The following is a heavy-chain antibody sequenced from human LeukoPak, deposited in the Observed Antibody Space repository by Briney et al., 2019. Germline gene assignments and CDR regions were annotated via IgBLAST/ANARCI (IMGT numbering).Heavy chain of an antibody. D-gene: IGHD3-22*01. CDR1: GFTFGDYA. V-gene: IGHV3-49*03. CDR2: IRSKAYGGTT. CDR3: TRVSNYYYDSSGYFY. Sequence: GGSLRLSCTAPGFTFGDYAMSWFRQAPGKGLEWVGFIRSKAYGGTTEYAASVKGRFTISRDDSRSIAYLQMNSLKTEDTAVYYCTRVSNYYYDSSGYFYWGQGTLVTVSS. J-gene: IGHJ4*02.